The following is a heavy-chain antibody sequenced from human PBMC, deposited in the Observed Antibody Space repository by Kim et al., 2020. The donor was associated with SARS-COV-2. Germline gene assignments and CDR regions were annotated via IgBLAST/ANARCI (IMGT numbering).Heavy chain of an antibody. CDR1: EGTFSSYA. V-gene: IGHV1-69*04. Sequence: SVKVSCKASEGTFSSYAISWVRQAPGQGLEWMGRIIPILGIANYAQKFQGRVTITADKSTSTAYMELSSLRSEDTAVYYCARDISGNDYSNLWGQGTLVTVSS. CDR2: IIPILGIA. CDR3: ARDISGNDYSNL. D-gene: IGHD4-4*01. J-gene: IGHJ5*02.